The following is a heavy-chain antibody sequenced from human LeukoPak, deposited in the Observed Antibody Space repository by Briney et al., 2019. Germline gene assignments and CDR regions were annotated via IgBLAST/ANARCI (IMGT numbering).Heavy chain of an antibody. J-gene: IGHJ4*02. Sequence: SETLSLTCTVSGGSISSYYWSWIRQPPGKGLEWIGYIYYSGSTNYNPSLKSRVTISVDTSKNQFSLKLSSVTAADTAVYYCAREGSYYDYVWGSYRSMHYYFDYWGQGTLVTVSS. CDR2: IYYSGST. V-gene: IGHV4-59*12. D-gene: IGHD3-16*02. CDR1: GGSISSYY. CDR3: AREGSYYDYVWGSYRSMHYYFDY.